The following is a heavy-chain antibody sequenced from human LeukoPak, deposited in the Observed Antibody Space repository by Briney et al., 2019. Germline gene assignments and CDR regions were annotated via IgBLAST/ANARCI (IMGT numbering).Heavy chain of an antibody. J-gene: IGHJ4*02. V-gene: IGHV3-9*01. CDR1: GFTFDDYA. Sequence: GGPLRLSCAASGFTFDDYAMHWVRQAPGKGLQWVSGISWDSGNIGQADSVKGRFTISRDNAKKSLYLQMNSLRAEDTALYYCARSGYSYGYGAISNYWGQGTLVTVSS. CDR2: ISWDSGNI. CDR3: ARSGYSYGYGAISNY. D-gene: IGHD5-18*01.